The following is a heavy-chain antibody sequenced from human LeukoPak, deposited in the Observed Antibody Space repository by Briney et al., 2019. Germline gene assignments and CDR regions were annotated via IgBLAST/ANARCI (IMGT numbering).Heavy chain of an antibody. V-gene: IGHV3-43D*03. J-gene: IGHJ4*02. CDR1: GFSFSDAW. CDR3: AKDKFDGSGSYYFDY. D-gene: IGHD3-10*01. Sequence: PGGSLRLSCAASGFSFSDAWMTWVRQAPGKGLEWVSLISWDGGRTYYADSVKGRFTISRDNSKNSLYLQMNSLRAEDTALYYCAKDKFDGSGSYYFDYWGQGTLVTVSS. CDR2: ISWDGGRT.